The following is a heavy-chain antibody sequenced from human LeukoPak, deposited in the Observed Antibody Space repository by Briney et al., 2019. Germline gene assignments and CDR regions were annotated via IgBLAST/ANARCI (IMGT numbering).Heavy chain of an antibody. J-gene: IGHJ4*02. V-gene: IGHV4-59*12. CDR3: AKDISSSWYGYFDY. D-gene: IGHD6-13*01. Sequence: PSETLSLTCTVSGGSISSYYWSWIRQPPGKGLEWIASGDYSGGTYFNPSLESRVAISADMSKNQISLKLTSVTGADTAVYYCAKDISSSWYGYFDYWGQGTLVTVSS. CDR1: GGSISSYY. CDR2: GDYSGGT.